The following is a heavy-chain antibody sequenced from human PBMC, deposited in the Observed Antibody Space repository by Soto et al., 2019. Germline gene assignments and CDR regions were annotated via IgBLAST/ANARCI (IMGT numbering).Heavy chain of an antibody. CDR1: GYTFTGYY. Sequence: ASVKVSCKASGYTFTGYYMHGVRQAPGRGLEWMGWINPNSGGTNYAQNFQGRVTMTRDTSISTDYMELSRLKSDDTAVYYCAREGRITGTRKSDYYDYGMDVLGQGTTVTVSS. D-gene: IGHD1-7*01. V-gene: IGHV1-2*02. CDR2: INPNSGGT. J-gene: IGHJ6*02. CDR3: AREGRITGTRKSDYYDYGMDV.